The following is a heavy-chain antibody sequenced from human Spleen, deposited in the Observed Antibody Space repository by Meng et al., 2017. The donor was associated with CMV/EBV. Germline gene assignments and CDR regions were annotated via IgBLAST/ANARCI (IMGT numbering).Heavy chain of an antibody. CDR1: GYTFTSYY. D-gene: IGHD2-2*01. CDR3: ARALGELCSSTSCYDYYYYYGMDV. CDR2: INPSGGST. V-gene: IGHV1-46*01. J-gene: IGHJ6*02. Sequence: ASVKVSCKASGYTFTSYYMHWVRQAPGQGLEWMGIINPSGGSTSYAQKFQGRVTMTRDTSTNTVYMELSSLRSEDTAAYYCARALGELCSSTSCYDYYYYYGMDVWGQGTTVTVSS.